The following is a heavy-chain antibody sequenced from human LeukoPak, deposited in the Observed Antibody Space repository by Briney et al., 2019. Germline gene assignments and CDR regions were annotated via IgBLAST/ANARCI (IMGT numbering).Heavy chain of an antibody. CDR2: INPNSGGT. D-gene: IGHD3-10*01. V-gene: IGHV1-2*02. CDR1: GYTFTGYY. J-gene: IGHJ4*02. Sequence: GASVKVSCKASGYTFTGYYMHWVRQAPGQGLEWMGWINPNSGGTNYAQKFQGRVTMTRDTSISTAYMELSRLRSDDTAVYYCARDVRGSYYGSGSYYPLDYWGQGTLVTVSS. CDR3: ARDVRGSYYGSGSYYPLDY.